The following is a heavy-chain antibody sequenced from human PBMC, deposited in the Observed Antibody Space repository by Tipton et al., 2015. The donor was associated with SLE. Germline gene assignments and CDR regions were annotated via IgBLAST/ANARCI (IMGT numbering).Heavy chain of an antibody. CDR2: IYYSGST. Sequence: TLSLTCIVSGGSIGSSGYYWGWIRQPPGKGLEWIGSIYYSGSTYYNPSLESRATISLDTSKNHFSLKLSSVTAADTAVYYCARHFGYTYDSGVEYWGQGTLVTVSS. J-gene: IGHJ4*02. CDR3: ARHFGYTYDSGVEY. V-gene: IGHV4-39*01. CDR1: GGSIGSSGYY. D-gene: IGHD5-18*01.